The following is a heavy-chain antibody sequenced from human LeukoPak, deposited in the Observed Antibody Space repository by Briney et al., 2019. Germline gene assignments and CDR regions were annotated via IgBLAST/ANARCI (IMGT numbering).Heavy chain of an antibody. CDR1: GFTFSNYW. CDR2: IKEDGSAK. D-gene: IGHD3-16*01. J-gene: IGHJ6*04. V-gene: IGHV3-7*01. Sequence: GGSLRLSCAASGFTFSNYWMSWVRQAPGKGLEWVANIKEDGSAKDYVDSVKGRFTISRDNAQSSLYLQMDSLRAEDTAVSYCARDGVVNFWVSYGTYNYYYHMDVWGKGTTVTVSS. CDR3: ARDGVVNFWVSYGTYNYYYHMDV.